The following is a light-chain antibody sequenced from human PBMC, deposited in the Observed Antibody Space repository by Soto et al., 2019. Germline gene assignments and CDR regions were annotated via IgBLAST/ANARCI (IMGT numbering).Light chain of an antibody. J-gene: IGKJ4*02. Sequence: DIQMTQSPSTLSASVGDRVTITCRASQSIRSWLAWYQQKPGKAPKLLIQKASSLESGVPSRFRDSGSGTEFTITIISLQPDDFATYYCQQYSIFSLTFGGGTKVEIK. CDR2: KAS. CDR1: QSIRSW. V-gene: IGKV1-5*03. CDR3: QQYSIFSLT.